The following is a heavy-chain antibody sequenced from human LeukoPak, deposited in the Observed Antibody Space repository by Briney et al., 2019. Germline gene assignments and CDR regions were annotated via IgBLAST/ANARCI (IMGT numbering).Heavy chain of an antibody. V-gene: IGHV4-39*02. J-gene: IGHJ4*02. Sequence: SETLSLTCTVSGGSVTSNSYYWGWHPQPPGQGRDWFVSIYCSGNTYYNPSIKRRVTISVDTSKYPFSLKLSSVTAADAALYYCASERREKLLPSHTRSATCLDYWGQGTLVTVSS. D-gene: IGHD2-15*01. CDR3: ASERREKLLPSHTRSATCLDY. CDR1: GGSVTSNSYY. CDR2: IYCSGNT.